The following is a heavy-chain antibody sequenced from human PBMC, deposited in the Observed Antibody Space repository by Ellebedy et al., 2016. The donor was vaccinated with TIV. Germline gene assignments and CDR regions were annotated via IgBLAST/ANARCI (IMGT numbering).Heavy chain of an antibody. Sequence: GESLKISCAASGFTFTTYAMHWVRQAPGKGLEWVSTISSTGSRTYYADSVKGRFTISRDNSRSTLYLQMNSLRAEDSAVYYCAKDMVFGDGKWEIDVWGQGTTVTVSS. D-gene: IGHD1-26*01. CDR3: AKDMVFGDGKWEIDV. CDR1: GFTFTTYA. J-gene: IGHJ6*02. V-gene: IGHV3-23*01. CDR2: ISSTGSRT.